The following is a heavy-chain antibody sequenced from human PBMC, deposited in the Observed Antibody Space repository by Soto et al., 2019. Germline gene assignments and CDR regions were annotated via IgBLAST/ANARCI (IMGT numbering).Heavy chain of an antibody. V-gene: IGHV3-21*01. CDR3: ARGGCSGGSCSPIDY. D-gene: IGHD2-15*01. Sequence: GGSLRLSCAASGFTFSSYSMNWVRQAPGKGLEWVSSISSSSSYIYYADSVKGRFTISRDNAKNSLYLQMNSLRAEDTAVYYCARGGCSGGSCSPIDYWGQGTLVTVSS. J-gene: IGHJ4*02. CDR2: ISSSSSYI. CDR1: GFTFSSYS.